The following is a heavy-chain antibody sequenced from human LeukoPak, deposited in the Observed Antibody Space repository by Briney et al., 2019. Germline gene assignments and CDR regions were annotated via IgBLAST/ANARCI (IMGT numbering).Heavy chain of an antibody. CDR1: GYTLTELS. CDR3: ARYGLGSYPHDAFDI. J-gene: IGHJ3*02. CDR2: FDPEDGET. V-gene: IGHV1-24*01. Sequence: GASVKVSCKVSGYTLTELSMHWVRQAPGKGLEWMGGFDPEDGETIYAQKFQGRVTMTEDTSTDTAYMELSSLRSEDTALYYCARYGLGSYPHDAFDIWGQGTMVTVSS. D-gene: IGHD3-10*01.